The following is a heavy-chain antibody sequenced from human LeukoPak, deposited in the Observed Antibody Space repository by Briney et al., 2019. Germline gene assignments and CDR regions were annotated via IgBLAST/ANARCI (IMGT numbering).Heavy chain of an antibody. V-gene: IGHV4-34*01. CDR2: INHSGST. Sequence: SETLSLTCAVYGGSFSGYYWSWIRQPPGKGLEWIGEINHSGSTNYNPSLKSRVTISVDTSKNQFSLKLSSVTAADTAVYYCARHIPVLRYLDWLDDDAFDIWGQGTMVTVSS. CDR1: GGSFSGYY. D-gene: IGHD3-9*01. J-gene: IGHJ3*02. CDR3: ARHIPVLRYLDWLDDDAFDI.